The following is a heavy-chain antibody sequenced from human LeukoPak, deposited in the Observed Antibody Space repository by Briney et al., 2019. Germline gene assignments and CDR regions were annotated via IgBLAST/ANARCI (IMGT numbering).Heavy chain of an antibody. J-gene: IGHJ4*02. V-gene: IGHV3-64*01. Sequence: GGSLRLSCAASGFTFSDYAMDWVRQAPGKGLEFVLGISSNGSHTDYANSVKGRFTISRDNSKNTVYLKMVSLRADDTAVYYCARDGSWRYDYWGQGTPVAVSS. CDR3: ARDGSWRYDY. CDR2: ISSNGSHT. D-gene: IGHD6-13*01. CDR1: GFTFSDYA.